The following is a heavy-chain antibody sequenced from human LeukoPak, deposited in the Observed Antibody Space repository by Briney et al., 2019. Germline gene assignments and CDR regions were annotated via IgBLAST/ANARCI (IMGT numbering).Heavy chain of an antibody. CDR3: ARERVEMATISSFDY. D-gene: IGHD5-24*01. CDR2: IWYDGSNK. CDR1: GFTFSSYG. J-gene: IGHJ4*02. Sequence: GGSLRLSCAASGFTFSSYGMPWVRQAPGKGLEWVAVIWYDGSNKYYADSVKGRFTISRDNSKNTLYLQMNSLRAEDTAVYYCARERVEMATISSFDYWGQGTLVTVSS. V-gene: IGHV3-33*01.